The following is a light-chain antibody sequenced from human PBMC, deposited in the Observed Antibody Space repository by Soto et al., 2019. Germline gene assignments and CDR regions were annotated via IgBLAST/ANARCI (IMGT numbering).Light chain of an antibody. CDR2: EAS. V-gene: IGKV1-5*03. CDR3: QHYDTYSPMWT. J-gene: IGKJ1*01. CDR1: KNINW. Sequence: DIQLAQSPSTLSASVGDRITITCRATKNINWLAWYQQKPGKAPKLLIFEASRLESGVPSRFSGSGSGTEFTLTISSLQPDDFGTYYCQHYDTYSPMWTFGQGTKVDIK.